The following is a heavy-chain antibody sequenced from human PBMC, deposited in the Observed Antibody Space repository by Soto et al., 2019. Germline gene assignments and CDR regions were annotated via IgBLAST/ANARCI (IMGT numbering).Heavy chain of an antibody. Sequence: GGSLRLSCAASGLTFRNYGMHWVRQAPGKGLEWVAVISYDGSNKYYADSVKGRFTISRDNSKNTLYLQMNSLRAEDTAVYYCAKDPTDYGDSPINWYFDLWGRGTLVTVSS. CDR1: GLTFRNYG. J-gene: IGHJ2*01. CDR2: ISYDGSNK. V-gene: IGHV3-30*18. D-gene: IGHD4-17*01. CDR3: AKDPTDYGDSPINWYFDL.